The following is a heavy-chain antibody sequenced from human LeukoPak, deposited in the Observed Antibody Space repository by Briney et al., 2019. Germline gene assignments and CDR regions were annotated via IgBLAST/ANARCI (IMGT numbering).Heavy chain of an antibody. CDR2: IYSGGST. V-gene: IGHV3-66*01. CDR3: ARVTGGSGGAFDI. D-gene: IGHD3-10*01. CDR1: GFTVSSNY. J-gene: IGHJ3*02. Sequence: GGSLRLSCAAAGFTVSSNYMSWVRQAPGKGLEWGSVIYSGGSTYYADSVKGRFTISRDNSKNTLYLQMNSLRAEDTAVYYCARVTGGSGGAFDIWGQGTMVTVSS.